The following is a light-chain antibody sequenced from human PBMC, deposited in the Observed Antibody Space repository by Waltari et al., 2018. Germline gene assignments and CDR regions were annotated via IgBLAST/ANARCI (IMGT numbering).Light chain of an antibody. Sequence: QSVLTPPPSASGTPGQRVTISCSGSSSNIGSNYVYWYQQLPGTAPKLLIYWKNQRPSGVPDRFSGSKSGTAASLAISGLRSEDEADYYCAAWDDSLSALYVFGTGTKVTVL. J-gene: IGLJ1*01. CDR2: WKN. V-gene: IGLV1-47*01. CDR1: SSNIGSNY. CDR3: AAWDDSLSALYV.